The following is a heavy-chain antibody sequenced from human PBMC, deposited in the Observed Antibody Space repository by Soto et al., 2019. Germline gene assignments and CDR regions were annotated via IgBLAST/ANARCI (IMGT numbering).Heavy chain of an antibody. D-gene: IGHD6-13*01. J-gene: IGHJ5*02. V-gene: IGHV3-48*01. CDR1: GFTFSSYS. Sequence: ESGGGLVQPGGSLRLSCAASGFTFSSYSMNWVRQAPGKGLEWVSYISSSSSTIYYADSVKGRFTFSRDNAKTTLYLQMNSPSAEDTAVYYCARHTEPIAEIGWFDPWGQGTRVTVSS. CDR3: ARHTEPIAEIGWFDP. CDR2: ISSSSSTI.